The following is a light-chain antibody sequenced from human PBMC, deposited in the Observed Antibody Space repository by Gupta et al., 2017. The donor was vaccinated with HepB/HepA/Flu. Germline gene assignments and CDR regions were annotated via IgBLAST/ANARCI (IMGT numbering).Light chain of an antibody. CDR3: QVWDSSSDHVV. CDR2: YDS. V-gene: IGLV3-21*04. CDR1: NIGRKS. J-gene: IGLJ3*02. Sequence: SYVLAQPPSVSVAPGQTATITCGGNNIGRKSVHWYQQRPGQAPVLVISYDSDRPSGIPERFSGSNSGNTATLTISRVEAGDEADYYCQVWDSSSDHVVFGGGAKLTVL.